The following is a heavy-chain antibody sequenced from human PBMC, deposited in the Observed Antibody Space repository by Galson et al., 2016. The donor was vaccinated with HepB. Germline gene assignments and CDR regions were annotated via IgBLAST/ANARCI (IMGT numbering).Heavy chain of an antibody. CDR3: ARNWAPTPRWTLGRGEDHYYIMDV. Sequence: SVKVSCKASGYTFTTFGVSWVRQAPGQGLEWMGWVSGHNGNINYAQKFQGRVSMTTDTSTSTAYMELSRLTSDDTAVYYCARNWAPTPRWTLGRGEDHYYIMDVWGQGTTVTVSS. D-gene: IGHD3-10*01. V-gene: IGHV1-18*01. CDR1: GYTFTTFG. J-gene: IGHJ6*02. CDR2: VSGHNGNI.